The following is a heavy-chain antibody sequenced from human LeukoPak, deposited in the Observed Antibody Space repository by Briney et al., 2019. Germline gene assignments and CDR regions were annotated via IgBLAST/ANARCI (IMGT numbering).Heavy chain of an antibody. CDR2: IYYSGST. V-gene: IGHV4-39*01. CDR1: GDSISTSSYY. Sequence: PSETLSLTCSVSGDSISTSSYYWGWIRQPPGKGLEWIGTIYYSGSTYYNPSLKSRVTISVDTSKNQFSLKLSSVTAADTAVYYCARHRVVGDYYTDVWGKGTTVTISS. CDR3: ARHRVVGDYYTDV. D-gene: IGHD3-10*01. J-gene: IGHJ6*03.